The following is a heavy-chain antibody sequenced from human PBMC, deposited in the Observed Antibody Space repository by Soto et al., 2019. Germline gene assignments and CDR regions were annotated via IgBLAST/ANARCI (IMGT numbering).Heavy chain of an antibody. D-gene: IGHD6-13*01. J-gene: IGHJ4*02. CDR3: ARSFGVAAAGPFDS. CDR2: IYYSGST. CDR1: GVSISSGGYY. Sequence: QVQLQESGPGLVKPSQTLSLTCTVSGVSISSGGYYWSWIRQHPGKGLEWIGYIYYSGSTYYNPSLKSRVTISVDTSKNQFSLKLSSVTAADTAVYYFARSFGVAAAGPFDSWGEGTLVTVSS. V-gene: IGHV4-31*03.